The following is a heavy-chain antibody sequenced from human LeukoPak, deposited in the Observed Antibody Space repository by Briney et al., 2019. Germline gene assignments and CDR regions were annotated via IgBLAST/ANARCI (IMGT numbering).Heavy chain of an antibody. CDR3: ASFRITVAGRTGLDY. V-gene: IGHV3-7*01. J-gene: IGHJ4*02. CDR1: GFTFSNYW. D-gene: IGHD6-19*01. Sequence: TGGSLRLSCAASGFTFSNYWMSWVRQAPGKGLEWVANIKQDGSEKYYVDSVKGRFTISRDNAKNSLYLQTNSLRAEDTAVYYCASFRITVAGRTGLDYWGQGTLVTVSS. CDR2: IKQDGSEK.